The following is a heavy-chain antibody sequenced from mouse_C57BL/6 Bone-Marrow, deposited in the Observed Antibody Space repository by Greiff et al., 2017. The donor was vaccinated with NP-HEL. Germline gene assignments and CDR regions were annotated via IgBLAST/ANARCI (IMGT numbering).Heavy chain of an antibody. V-gene: IGHV5-6*01. J-gene: IGHJ3*01. Sequence: EVMLVESGGDLVKPGGSLKLSCAASGFTFSSYGMSWVRQTPDKRLAWVATISSGGSYTYYPDSVKGRFTISRDNAKNTLYLQMSSLKSEDTAMYYCARWASSGSWAYWGQGTLVTVSA. CDR1: GFTFSSYG. D-gene: IGHD3-2*02. CDR3: ARWASSGSWAY. CDR2: ISSGGSYT.